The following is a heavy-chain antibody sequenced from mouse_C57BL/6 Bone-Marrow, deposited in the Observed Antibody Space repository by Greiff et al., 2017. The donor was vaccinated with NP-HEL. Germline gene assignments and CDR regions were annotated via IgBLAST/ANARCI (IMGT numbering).Heavy chain of an antibody. CDR2: ISSGGSYT. V-gene: IGHV5-6*01. CDR1: GFSFSSYG. J-gene: IGHJ4*01. Sequence: EVHLVESGGDLVKPGGSLKLSCAASGFSFSSYGMSWVRQTPDKRLGWVATISSGGSYTYYPDSVKGLFTISRDNAKNTLYMQMSSLKSEDTAMYYWARCPCAIDYWGQGSSVTVSS. CDR3: ARCPCAIDY.